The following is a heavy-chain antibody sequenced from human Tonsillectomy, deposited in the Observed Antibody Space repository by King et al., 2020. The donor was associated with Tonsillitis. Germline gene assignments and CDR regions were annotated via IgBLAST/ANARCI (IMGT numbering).Heavy chain of an antibody. CDR3: AKEWNLWFDFDITELGFFDS. CDR2: IKSKTDGGTT. V-gene: IGHV3-15*07. CDR1: GFTFTNAW. Sequence: VQLVESGGGLVKPGGSLRLSCAASGFTFTNAWMNWVRQAPGKGLEWVGRIKSKTDGGTTYYADSVKGRFTISRDSSENTLYLQMNTLRAEDTAVYYCAKEWNLWFDFDITELGFFDSWGQGTLVTVSS. J-gene: IGHJ4*02. D-gene: IGHD3-10*01.